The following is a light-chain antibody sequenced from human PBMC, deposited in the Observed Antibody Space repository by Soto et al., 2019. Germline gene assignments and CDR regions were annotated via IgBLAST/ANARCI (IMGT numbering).Light chain of an antibody. CDR1: QSVSSY. J-gene: IGKJ1*01. Sequence: EIVLTQSPATLSLSPGERATLSCRASQSVSSYLAWYQQKHGQAPRLLIYDASNRATCNPARFSGSGSGTDCTLTITSLGPEDFAVYYCQQRSIWPWTFGQGTKVEIK. CDR3: QQRSIWPWT. CDR2: DAS. V-gene: IGKV3-11*01.